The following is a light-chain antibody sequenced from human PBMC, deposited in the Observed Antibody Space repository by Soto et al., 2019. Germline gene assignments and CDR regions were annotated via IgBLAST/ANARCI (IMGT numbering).Light chain of an antibody. Sequence: DIQMTHSPSSLSASVGDRVTITCRASQSISTYVNWYQQRPGKAPKLLIYAASSLHSGVPSRFSGSGSGTDFTLTIGSLQAEDSATYFCQQSHSTPLTFGGGTKVEMK. J-gene: IGKJ4*01. CDR1: QSISTY. V-gene: IGKV1-39*01. CDR3: QQSHSTPLT. CDR2: AAS.